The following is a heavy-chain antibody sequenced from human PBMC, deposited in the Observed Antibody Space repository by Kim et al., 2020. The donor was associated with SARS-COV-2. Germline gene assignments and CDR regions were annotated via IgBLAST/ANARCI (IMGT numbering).Heavy chain of an antibody. Sequence: GGSLRLSCAASGFTFSDYYMSCIRQAPGKGLEWVSYISSSGSTIYYADSVKGRFTISRDNAKNSLYLQMNSLRAEDTAVYYCARCISGWYKLYYGMDVWGQGTTVTVSS. CDR2: ISSSGSTI. V-gene: IGHV3-11*04. CDR1: GFTFSDYY. D-gene: IGHD6-19*01. J-gene: IGHJ6*02. CDR3: ARCISGWYKLYYGMDV.